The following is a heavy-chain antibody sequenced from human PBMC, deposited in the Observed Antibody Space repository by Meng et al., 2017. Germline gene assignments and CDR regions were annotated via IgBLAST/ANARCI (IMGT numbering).Heavy chain of an antibody. Sequence: QVQVVQSGAGVKKPGSSVKVSCKAYGGTFSSYAISWVRQAPGQGLEWMGGIIPIFATANYAQKFQGRVTITADESTSTAYMELSSLRSEDTAVYYCAKEVDNWFDPWGQGTLVTVSS. CDR2: IIPIFATA. CDR1: GGTFSSYA. J-gene: IGHJ5*02. D-gene: IGHD2-15*01. V-gene: IGHV1-69*01. CDR3: AKEVDNWFDP.